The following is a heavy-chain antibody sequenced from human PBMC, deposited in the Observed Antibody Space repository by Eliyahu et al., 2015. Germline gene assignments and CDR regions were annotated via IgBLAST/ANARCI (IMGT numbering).Heavy chain of an antibody. CDR1: GFTFRSXG. CDR3: ARQAVAGPYYFDY. J-gene: IGHJ4*02. CDR2: IWYDGSNK. Sequence: QVQLVESGGGVVQPGRSLRLSCAASGFTFRSXGMHWVRQAPGKGLEWVAVIWYDGSNKYYADSVKGRFTISRDNSKNTLYLQMNSLRAEDTAVYYCARQAVAGPYYFDYWGQGTLVTVSS. D-gene: IGHD6-19*01. V-gene: IGHV3-33*01.